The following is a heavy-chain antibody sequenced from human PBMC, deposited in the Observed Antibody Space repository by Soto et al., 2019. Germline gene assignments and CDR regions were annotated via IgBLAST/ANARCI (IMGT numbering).Heavy chain of an antibody. CDR3: ARGSYCSGGSCYSLPAR. D-gene: IGHD2-15*01. V-gene: IGHV1-69*02. CDR2: IIPILGIA. Sequence: SVKVSCKASGGTFSSYTISWVRQAPGQGLEWMGRIIPILGIANYAQKFQGRVTITADKSTSTAYMELSSLRSEDTAVYYCARGSYCSGGSCYSLPARWGQGTLVTVSS. J-gene: IGHJ4*02. CDR1: GGTFSSYT.